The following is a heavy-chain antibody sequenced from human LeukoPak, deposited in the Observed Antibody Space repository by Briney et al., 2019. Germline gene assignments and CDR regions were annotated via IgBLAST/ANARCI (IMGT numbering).Heavy chain of an antibody. V-gene: IGHV3-21*04. CDR1: GFTFSSYN. Sequence: GGSLRLSCAASGFTFSSYNMNWVRQAPGKGLEWVSSITSSSSYIYYADSVKGRFTISRDNAKNSLYLQMDSLRAEDTAVYYCAKDDNYIRFSSWGQGTLVTVSS. CDR3: AKDDNYIRFSS. D-gene: IGHD3-16*01. CDR2: ITSSSSYI. J-gene: IGHJ5*02.